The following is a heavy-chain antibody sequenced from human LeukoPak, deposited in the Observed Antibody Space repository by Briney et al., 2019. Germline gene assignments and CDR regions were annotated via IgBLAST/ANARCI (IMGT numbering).Heavy chain of an antibody. CDR2: ICYDGSNK. V-gene: IGHV3-33*06. CDR3: AKAALRYCSGGSCYIDY. D-gene: IGHD2-15*01. J-gene: IGHJ4*02. CDR1: GFTFSSYG. Sequence: PGRSLRLSCAASGFTFSSYGMHWVRQAPGKGLEWVAVICYDGSNKYYADSVKGRFTISRDNSKNTLYLQMNSLRAEDTAVYYCAKAALRYCSGGSCYIDYWGQGTLVTVSS.